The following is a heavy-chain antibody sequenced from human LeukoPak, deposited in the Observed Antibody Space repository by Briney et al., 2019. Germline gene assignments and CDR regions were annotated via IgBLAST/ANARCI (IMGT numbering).Heavy chain of an antibody. V-gene: IGHV4-34*01. CDR2: INHSGST. J-gene: IGHJ5*02. Sequence: SETLSLTCAVYGGSFSGYYWSWIRQPPGKGLEWIGEINHSGSTNYNPSLKSQVTISVDTSKNQFSLKLSSVTAADTAVYYCARGYSSSWYLGFDPWGQGTLVTVSS. CDR3: ARGYSSSWYLGFDP. D-gene: IGHD6-13*01. CDR1: GGSFSGYY.